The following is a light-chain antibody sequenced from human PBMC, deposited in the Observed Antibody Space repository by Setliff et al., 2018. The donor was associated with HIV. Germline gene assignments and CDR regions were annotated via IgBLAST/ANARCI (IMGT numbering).Light chain of an antibody. CDR3: CSETSSITWV. V-gene: IGLV2-14*01. Sequence: QSALTQPASVSGSPGQSTTISCTGTSSDVGGYNFVSWYQQHPNKAPKVIIYEVSNRPSGVSNRFSGSKSGNTASLTISGLQPEDEADYYCCSETSSITWVFGGGTKVTVL. CDR2: EVS. CDR1: SSDVGGYNF. J-gene: IGLJ3*02.